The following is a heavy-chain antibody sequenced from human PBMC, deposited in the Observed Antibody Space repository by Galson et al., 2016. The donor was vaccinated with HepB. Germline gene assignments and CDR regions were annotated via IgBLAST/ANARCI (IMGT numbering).Heavy chain of an antibody. CDR2: ISSSSTYI. V-gene: IGHV3-21*01. Sequence: SLRLSCAASGFTFSTYSMNWVRQAPGKGLEWVSSISSSSTYIYYADSVKGRFTLPRDNAKNSLYLQMNSLRAEDTAVYYCARGGYDFWSGYAPSTNWFDPWGQGTLVTVSS. CDR1: GFTFSTYS. CDR3: ARGGYDFWSGYAPSTNWFDP. D-gene: IGHD3-3*01. J-gene: IGHJ5*02.